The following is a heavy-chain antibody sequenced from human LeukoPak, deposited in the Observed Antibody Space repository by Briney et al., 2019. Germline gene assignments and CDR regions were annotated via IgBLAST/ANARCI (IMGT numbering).Heavy chain of an antibody. D-gene: IGHD3-10*01. V-gene: IGHV4-59*11. CDR3: ARTSGYYHGSGSFYAWFDP. Sequence: SETLSLTCTVSGGSIKSHFWSWVRQPPGKRLEWIGYIFHSGSTNYNPSLKSRVTISVDTSKNQFSLRLTSVTAADTAVYYCARTSGYYHGSGSFYAWFDPWGQGTLVTISS. CDR2: IFHSGST. J-gene: IGHJ5*02. CDR1: GGSIKSHF.